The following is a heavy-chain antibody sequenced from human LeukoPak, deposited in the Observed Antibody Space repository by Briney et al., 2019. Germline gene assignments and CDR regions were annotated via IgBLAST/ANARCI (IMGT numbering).Heavy chain of an antibody. Sequence: ASVKVSCKASGYTFTSYYMHWVRQAPGQGLEWMGIINPSGDSTSYAQKFQGRVTMTRDTSTSTVYMELSSLRSEDTAVYYCAILYCSSTSCRGPPFDYWGQGTLVTVSS. CDR1: GYTFTSYY. CDR2: INPSGDST. J-gene: IGHJ4*02. D-gene: IGHD2-2*01. CDR3: AILYCSSTSCRGPPFDY. V-gene: IGHV1-46*01.